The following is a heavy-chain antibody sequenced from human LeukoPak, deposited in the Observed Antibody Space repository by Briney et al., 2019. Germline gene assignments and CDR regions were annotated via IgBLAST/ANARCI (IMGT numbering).Heavy chain of an antibody. CDR1: GFTFSSYG. CDR2: ISGSGGST. J-gene: IGHJ4*02. D-gene: IGHD3-9*01. V-gene: IGHV3-23*01. Sequence: GGTLRLSCAASGFTFSSYGMSWVRQAPGKGLEWLSAISGSGGSTYYADSVKGRFTISRDNSKNTLYLQMNSLRAEDTAVYYCAKGDFDWLLDYFDYWGQGTLVTVSS. CDR3: AKGDFDWLLDYFDY.